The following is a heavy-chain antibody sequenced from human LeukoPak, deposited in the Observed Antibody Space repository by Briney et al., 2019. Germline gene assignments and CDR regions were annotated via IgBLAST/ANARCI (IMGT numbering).Heavy chain of an antibody. CDR3: ARDSAVDCSGGSCYSDFQH. V-gene: IGHV3-21*01. CDR2: ISSSSSYI. CDR1: GFTFSSYS. J-gene: IGHJ1*01. Sequence: GGSLTLSCAASGFTFSSYSMNWVRQAPGKGLEWVSSISSSSSYIYYADSVKGRFTISRDNAKNSLYLQMNSLRAEDTAVYYCARDSAVDCSGGSCYSDFQHWGQGTLVTVSS. D-gene: IGHD2-15*01.